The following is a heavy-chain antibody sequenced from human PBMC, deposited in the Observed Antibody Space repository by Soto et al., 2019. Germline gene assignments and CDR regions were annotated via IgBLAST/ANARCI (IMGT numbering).Heavy chain of an antibody. CDR1: VGTFSNYA. Sequence: QVQLVQSGAEVKKPGSSVRVSCKASVGTFSNYAISWVRQATGRGLEWMGGIIPMFGTANYAQKFQGRVTITADESTSTAYMELSSLRSEETAVYYCAIRLIVAGSHYYGMDVWGQGTTVTVSS. J-gene: IGHJ6*02. D-gene: IGHD3-22*01. CDR3: AIRLIVAGSHYYGMDV. CDR2: IIPMFGTA. V-gene: IGHV1-69*12.